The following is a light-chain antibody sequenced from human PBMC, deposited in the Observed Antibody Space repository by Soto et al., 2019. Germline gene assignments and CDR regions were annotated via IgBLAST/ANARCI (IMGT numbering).Light chain of an antibody. J-gene: IGKJ5*01. V-gene: IGKV1-5*01. CDR3: QQANSFPIT. Sequence: DIQMTQSPSTLSASVGDIVTITCRASQSINNWLAWYQQKPGKAPNFLIYDASNLESGVPSRFSGSAYGTEFNLTISSLQPEDFATYYCQQANSFPITFGQGTRLEIK. CDR2: DAS. CDR1: QSINNW.